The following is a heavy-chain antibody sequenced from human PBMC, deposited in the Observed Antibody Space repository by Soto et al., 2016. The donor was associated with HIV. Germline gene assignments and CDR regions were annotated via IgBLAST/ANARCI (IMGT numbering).Heavy chain of an antibody. D-gene: IGHD3-9*01. CDR1: EFTFYTYT. Sequence: EVQLVESGGGLVRPGESLRLSCEASEFTFYTYTMNWVRQSPGKGLEWVSSISSTSTDIYYAASVRGRFTISRDNAKNSLYLQMNSLRVEDTAVYYCARDSEYYEVLTGSYYYYGMDVWGQGTTVTVSS. V-gene: IGHV3-21*06. CDR3: ARDSEYYEVLTGSYYYYGMDV. CDR2: ISSTSTDI. J-gene: IGHJ6*02.